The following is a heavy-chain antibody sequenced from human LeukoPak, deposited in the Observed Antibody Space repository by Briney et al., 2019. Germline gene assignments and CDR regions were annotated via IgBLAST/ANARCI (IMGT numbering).Heavy chain of an antibody. CDR1: GFTFSSYA. J-gene: IGHJ3*02. CDR3: AKDHSSSWPGRDAFDI. D-gene: IGHD6-13*01. V-gene: IGHV3-23*01. Sequence: GGSLRLSCAASGFTFSSYAMSWVRQAPGKGLEWVSAISGSGGSTYYADSVKGRFTISRDNSKNTLYLQMNSLRAEDTAVYYCAKDHSSSWPGRDAFDIWGQGTMVTVSS. CDR2: ISGSGGST.